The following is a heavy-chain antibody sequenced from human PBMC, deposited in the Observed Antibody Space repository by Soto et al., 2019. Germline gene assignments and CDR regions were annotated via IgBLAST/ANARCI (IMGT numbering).Heavy chain of an antibody. CDR1: GFTFSSYA. CDR2: ISGSGGST. D-gene: IGHD5-18*01. V-gene: IGHV3-23*01. Sequence: GGSLRLSCAASGFTFSSYAMSWVRQAPGKGLEWFSAISGSGGSTYYADSVKGRFTISRDNSKNTLYLQMNSLRAEDTAVYYYAKDKSAMVTLSGYYYYNGMDVWDQGTTVTVSS. CDR3: AKDKSAMVTLSGYYYYNGMDV. J-gene: IGHJ6*02.